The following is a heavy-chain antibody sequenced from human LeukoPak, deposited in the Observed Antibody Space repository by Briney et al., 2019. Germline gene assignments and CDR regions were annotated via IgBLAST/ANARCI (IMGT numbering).Heavy chain of an antibody. CDR3: ARSAGYSSRYNAFDI. Sequence: GASVKVSCKASGYTFTGYYMHWVRQAPGQGLEWMGWINPNSGGTNYAQKFQGRVTMTRDTSISTAYMELSRLRSDDTAVYYCARSAGYSSRYNAFDIWGQGTMVTVSS. CDR1: GYTFTGYY. D-gene: IGHD6-25*01. CDR2: INPNSGGT. V-gene: IGHV1-2*02. J-gene: IGHJ3*02.